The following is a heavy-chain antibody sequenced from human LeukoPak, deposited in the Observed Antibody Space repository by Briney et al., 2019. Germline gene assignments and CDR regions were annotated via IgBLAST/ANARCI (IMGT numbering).Heavy chain of an antibody. J-gene: IGHJ4*02. D-gene: IGHD2-21*02. CDR1: GFTFSTYS. CDR3: ARGGGDVPIDY. V-gene: IGHV3-21*01. CDR2: ISSRSYI. Sequence: GGSLRLSCAASGFTFSTYSMNWVRQAPGKGLEWVSSISSRSYIYYADSVRGRFIISRDNAKNSLYLQMNSLRAEDTALYYCARGGGDVPIDYWGQGTLVTVSS.